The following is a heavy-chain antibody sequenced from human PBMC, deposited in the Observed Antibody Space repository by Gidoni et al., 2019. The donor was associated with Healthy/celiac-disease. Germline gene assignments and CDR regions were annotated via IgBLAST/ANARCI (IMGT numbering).Heavy chain of an antibody. CDR2: INHSGST. J-gene: IGHJ6*02. D-gene: IGHD2-15*01. Sequence: QVRLQPWGAGLLKPSETLSLTCAIYGGSFSGYYWSWNRQPPGKGLEWIGEINHSGSTNYNPSLKSRVTISVDTSKNQFSLKLSSVTAADTAVYYCARIEGYCSGGSCYYYYGMDVWGQGTTVTVSS. V-gene: IGHV4-34*01. CDR3: ARIEGYCSGGSCYYYYGMDV. CDR1: GGSFSGYY.